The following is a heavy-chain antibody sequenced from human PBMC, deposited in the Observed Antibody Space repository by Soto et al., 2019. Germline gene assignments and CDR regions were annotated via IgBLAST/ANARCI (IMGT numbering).Heavy chain of an antibody. CDR3: ARGHSTDCSNGVCSFFYNHEMDV. J-gene: IGHJ6*02. CDR1: GGIFSSYA. V-gene: IGHV1-2*04. Sequence: QEQLVQSGAEVKKPGSSVKVSCKASGGIFSSYAISWVRQAPGQGLEWMGGIIPKSGGTSTAQKFQGWVTMTRDRSISTVYMELTRLRSDDTAVYFCARGHSTDCSNGVCSFFYNHEMDVWGQGTTVTVSS. CDR2: IIPKSGGT. D-gene: IGHD2-8*01.